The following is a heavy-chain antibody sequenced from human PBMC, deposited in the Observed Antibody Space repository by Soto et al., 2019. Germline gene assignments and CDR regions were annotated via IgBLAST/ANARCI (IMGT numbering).Heavy chain of an antibody. CDR2: INPKSGGT. J-gene: IGHJ5*02. D-gene: IGHD3-22*01. CDR3: ARSLSPPDLTYYDTRAYYNWFDT. Sequence: ASVKVSCKASGYTFTGYYLHWVRQAPGQGLEWMGWINPKSGGTKYAQNFQGRVTMTRDTSISTAYMDLSRLRSDDTAVYYCARSLSPPDLTYYDTRAYYNWFDTWGQGTLVTVSS. CDR1: GYTFTGYY. V-gene: IGHV1-2*02.